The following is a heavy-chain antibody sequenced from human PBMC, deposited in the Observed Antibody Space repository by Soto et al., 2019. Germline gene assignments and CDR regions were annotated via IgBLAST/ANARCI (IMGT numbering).Heavy chain of an antibody. CDR1: GYTFTSYG. Sequence: GASVKVSCKXSGYTFTSYGISWVRQAPGQGLEWVGWISAYNGNTNYAQKLQGRVTMTTDTSTSTAYMELRSLRSDDTAVYYCARDLGHSYANEDWFDPWGQGTLVTVSS. J-gene: IGHJ5*02. D-gene: IGHD5-18*01. CDR2: ISAYNGNT. CDR3: ARDLGHSYANEDWFDP. V-gene: IGHV1-18*01.